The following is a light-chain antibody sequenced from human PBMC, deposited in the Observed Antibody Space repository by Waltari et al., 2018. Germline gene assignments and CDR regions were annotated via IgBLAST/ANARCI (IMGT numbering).Light chain of an antibody. Sequence: QSALTQPASVSGSPGQSIPISCPGPSSDVGGYNYVSWYQQHPGKAPKLMIYEVSNRPSGVSNRFSGSKSGNTASLTISGLQAEDEADYYCSSYTSSSTHVVFGGGTKLTVL. CDR1: SSDVGGYNY. J-gene: IGLJ2*01. V-gene: IGLV2-14*01. CDR3: SSYTSSSTHVV. CDR2: EVS.